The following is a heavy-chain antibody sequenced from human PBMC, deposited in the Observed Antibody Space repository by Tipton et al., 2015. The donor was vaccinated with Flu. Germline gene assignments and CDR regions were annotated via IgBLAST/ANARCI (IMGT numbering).Heavy chain of an antibody. CDR1: GGSISSGGFY. V-gene: IGHV4-31*03. CDR3: ARGEQKNIYYFDY. J-gene: IGHJ4*02. CDR2: IYNSASS. Sequence: TLFLTCTVSGGSISSGGFYWSWIRHHPGKGLEWIGYIYNSASSYYSPSLRSRVSISIDTSKNQFSLRLSSVTAADTAVYYCARGEQKNIYYFDYWGQGTLVTVSS. D-gene: IGHD1/OR15-1a*01.